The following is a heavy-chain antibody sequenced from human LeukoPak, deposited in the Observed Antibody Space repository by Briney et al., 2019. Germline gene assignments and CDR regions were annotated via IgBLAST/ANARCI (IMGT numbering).Heavy chain of an antibody. V-gene: IGHV3-23*01. CDR3: ARAALRCQLLSSLYY. Sequence: GGSLRLSCAASGFTFSSYAMNWARQAPGKGLEWVSAISGSGASTYYADSVKGRFTISRDNSKNTLYLQMNSLRAEDTAIYYCARAALRCQLLSSLYYWGQGTLVTVSS. CDR2: ISGSGAST. CDR1: GFTFSSYA. J-gene: IGHJ4*02. D-gene: IGHD2-2*01.